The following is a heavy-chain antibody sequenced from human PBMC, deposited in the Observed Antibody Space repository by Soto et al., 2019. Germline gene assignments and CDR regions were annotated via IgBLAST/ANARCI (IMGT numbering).Heavy chain of an antibody. V-gene: IGHV4-59*01. J-gene: IGHJ4*02. CDR3: TEGPGATPLKN. Sequence: QVQLQESGPGLVKPSESLSLACSGSGGSSSGYYWSWIRQSPGRELEWIAYTYYSGRSNYNPCLKGRATMTVDTSNNQFFLKLTSVTAEDRAVYYCTEGPGATPLKNWGQGTLVTVSS. CDR2: TYYSGRS. D-gene: IGHD6-25*01. CDR1: GGSSSGYY.